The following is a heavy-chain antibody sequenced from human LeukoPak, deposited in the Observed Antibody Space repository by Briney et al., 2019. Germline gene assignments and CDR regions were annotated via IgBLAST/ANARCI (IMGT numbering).Heavy chain of an antibody. Sequence: GGSLRVSCAASGFTFSSYAMSWVRQAPGKGLEWVSAISGSGGSTYYADSVKGRFTISRDNSKNTLYLQMNSLRAEDTAVYYCAKDLSIVVVYFDYWGQGTLVTVSS. CDR3: AKDLSIVVVYFDY. V-gene: IGHV3-23*01. J-gene: IGHJ4*02. CDR2: ISGSGGST. CDR1: GFTFSSYA. D-gene: IGHD2-2*01.